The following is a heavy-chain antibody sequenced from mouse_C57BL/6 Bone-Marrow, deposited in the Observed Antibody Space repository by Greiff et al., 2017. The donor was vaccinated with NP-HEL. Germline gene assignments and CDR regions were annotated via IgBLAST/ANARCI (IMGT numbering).Heavy chain of an antibody. CDR2: IWTGGGT. V-gene: IGHV2-9-1*01. D-gene: IGHD1-1*01. CDR1: GFSLTSYA. Sequence: VQLQQSGPGLVAPSQSLSITCTVSGFSLTSYAISWVRQPPGKGLEWLGVIWTGGGTNYNSALKSRLSISKDNSKSQVFLKMNSLQTDDTARYYCARYGSSYDYYAMDYWGQGTSVTVSS. CDR3: ARYGSSYDYYAMDY. J-gene: IGHJ4*01.